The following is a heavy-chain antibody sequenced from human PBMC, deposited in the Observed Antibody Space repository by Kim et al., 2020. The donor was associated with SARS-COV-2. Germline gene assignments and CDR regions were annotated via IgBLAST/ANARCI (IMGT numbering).Heavy chain of an antibody. V-gene: IGHV1-3*01. J-gene: IGHJ6*02. Sequence: ASVKVSCKASGYTFTSYAMHWVRQAPGQRLEWMGWINAGNGNTKYSQKFQGRVTITRDTSASTAYMELSSLRSEDTAVYYCARQKVLRFLEWLEDHGMDVWGQGTTVTVSS. D-gene: IGHD3-3*01. CDR3: ARQKVLRFLEWLEDHGMDV. CDR2: INAGNGNT. CDR1: GYTFTSYA.